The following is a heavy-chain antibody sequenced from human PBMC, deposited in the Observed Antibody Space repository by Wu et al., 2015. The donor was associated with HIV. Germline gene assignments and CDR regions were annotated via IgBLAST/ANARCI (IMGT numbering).Heavy chain of an antibody. CDR2: IIPISGGT. J-gene: IGHJ4*02. Sequence: QVQLVQSGAEVKKPGASVKVSCKASGHTLSDYYMHWVRQAPGQDLEWMGWIIPISGGTIYAQKFQDRVTMTTDTSISTTYMELTRLTSDDTAMYYCATAKYSSHLDYWGQGKPWVTVSS. CDR3: ATAKYSSHLDY. V-gene: IGHV1-2*02. D-gene: IGHD5-12*01. CDR1: GHTLSDYY.